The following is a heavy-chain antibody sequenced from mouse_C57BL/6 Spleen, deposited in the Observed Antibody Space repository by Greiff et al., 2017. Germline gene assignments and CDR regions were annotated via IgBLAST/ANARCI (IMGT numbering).Heavy chain of an antibody. J-gene: IGHJ1*03. Sequence: QVQLQQSGAELVRPGTSVKVSCKASGYAFTNYLIEWVKQRPGQGLEWIGVINPGSGGTNYNEKFKGKATLTADKSSSTAYMQLSSLTSEDSAVXFCARVDDDWYFDVWGTGTTVTVSS. CDR2: INPGSGGT. CDR1: GYAFTNYL. CDR3: ARVDDDWYFDV. V-gene: IGHV1-54*01.